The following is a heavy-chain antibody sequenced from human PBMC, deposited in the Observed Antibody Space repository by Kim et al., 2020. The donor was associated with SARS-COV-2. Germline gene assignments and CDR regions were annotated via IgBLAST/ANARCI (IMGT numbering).Heavy chain of an antibody. J-gene: IGHJ4*02. V-gene: IGHV1-3*01. CDR3: ARSSGSYYDASFDY. D-gene: IGHD1-26*01. Sequence: QKFQGRVTITRDTSASTAYMELSSLRSEDTAVYYCARSSGSYYDASFDYWGQGTLVTVSS.